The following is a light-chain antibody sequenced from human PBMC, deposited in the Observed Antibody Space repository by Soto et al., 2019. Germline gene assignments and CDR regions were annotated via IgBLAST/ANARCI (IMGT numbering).Light chain of an antibody. CDR2: EGS. V-gene: IGLV2-23*01. J-gene: IGLJ1*01. CDR3: CSYAGSSTFYV. Sequence: QSALTQPASVSGSPGQSITISCTGTSSDVGSYNLVSWYQQHPGKAPKLMIYEGSKRPSGVSNRFSGSKSGNTASLTISGLQAEDEDDYYCCSYAGSSTFYVFGTGAMLTVL. CDR1: SSDVGSYNL.